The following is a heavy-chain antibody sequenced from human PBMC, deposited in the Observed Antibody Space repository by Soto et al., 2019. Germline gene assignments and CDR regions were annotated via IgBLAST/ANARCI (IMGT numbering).Heavy chain of an antibody. D-gene: IGHD4-17*01. V-gene: IGHV1-18*01. CDR2: INTYNGNT. Sequence: SVKVSCKASGYSFTTSGITWVRQAPVQGLEWMGWINTYNGNTNYVQKLQDRVTLTTDTSTSTAYMELRSLRSDDTAVYYCARRLYGDYDYWGQGALVTVSS. CDR3: ARRLYGDYDY. CDR1: GYSFTTSG. J-gene: IGHJ4*02.